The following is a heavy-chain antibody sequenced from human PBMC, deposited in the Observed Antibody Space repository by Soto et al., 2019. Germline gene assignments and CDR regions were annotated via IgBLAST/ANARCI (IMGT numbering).Heavy chain of an antibody. CDR3: ARGGAVSSGWYDGH. J-gene: IGHJ4*02. CDR2: INSDGSST. D-gene: IGHD6-19*01. Sequence: EVQLVESGGGLVQPGGSLRLSCGASGFTFSTYNMHWVRQGPGKGLVWVSRINSDGSSTRYADSVKGRFTISRDNAKNTRYLQMNSLRVEDTAIYYCARGGAVSSGWYDGHWGLGPLVTVSS. CDR1: GFTFSTYN. V-gene: IGHV3-74*01.